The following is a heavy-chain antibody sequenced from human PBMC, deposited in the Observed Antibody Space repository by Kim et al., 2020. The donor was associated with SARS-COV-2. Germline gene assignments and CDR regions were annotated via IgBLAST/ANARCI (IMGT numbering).Heavy chain of an antibody. J-gene: IGHJ6*02. D-gene: IGHD3-9*01. Sequence: ASVKVSCKASGYTFTSYGISWVRQAPGQGLEWMGWISAYNGNTNYAQKLQGRVTMTTDTSTSTAYMELRSLRSDDTAVYYCVGSPNYDILTGSKNYYYYGMDVWGQGTTVTVSS. CDR3: VGSPNYDILTGSKNYYYYGMDV. CDR2: ISAYNGNT. CDR1: GYTFTSYG. V-gene: IGHV1-18*01.